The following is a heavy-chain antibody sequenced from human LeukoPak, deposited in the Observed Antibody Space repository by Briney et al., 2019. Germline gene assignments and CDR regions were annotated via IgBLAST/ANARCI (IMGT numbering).Heavy chain of an antibody. CDR2: IYPGDSDI. V-gene: IGHV5-51*01. D-gene: IGHD6-19*01. CDR3: ARRRNSAWDFDY. J-gene: IGHJ4*02. CDR1: GYSFTSYW. Sequence: GESLKISCKGSGYSFTSYWIGWVRLMPGKGLEWMGVIYPGDSDIRYSPSFLGQVTFSADKPSSTAYMQWSSLKASDTAMYYCARRRNSAWDFDYWGQGTLVTVSS.